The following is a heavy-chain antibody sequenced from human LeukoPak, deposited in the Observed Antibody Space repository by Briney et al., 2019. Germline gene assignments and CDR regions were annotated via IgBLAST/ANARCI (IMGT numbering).Heavy chain of an antibody. Sequence: PGGSLRLSCAASGFTFSSYSMNWVRQAPGKGLEWVSYISSSSSTIYYADSVKGRFTISRDNAKNSLHLQMNSLRAEDTAVYYCARDPAGSGPYYYYYYMDVWGKGTTVTVSS. CDR1: GFTFSSYS. CDR3: ARDPAGSGPYYYYYYMDV. CDR2: ISSSSSTI. D-gene: IGHD3-10*01. J-gene: IGHJ6*03. V-gene: IGHV3-48*01.